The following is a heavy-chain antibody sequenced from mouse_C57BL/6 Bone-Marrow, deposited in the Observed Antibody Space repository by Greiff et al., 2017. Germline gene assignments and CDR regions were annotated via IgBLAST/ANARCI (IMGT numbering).Heavy chain of an antibody. CDR3: ASSSWAWFAY. CDR2: IHPNSGST. J-gene: IGHJ3*01. Sequence: QVQLQQPGAELVKPGASVKLSCKASGYTFTSYWMHWVKQRPGQGLEWIGMIHPNSGSTNYNEKFKSKATLTVDKSSSTAYMQLSSLTSEDSAVYYCASSSWAWFAYWGQGTLVTVSA. D-gene: IGHD4-1*01. CDR1: GYTFTSYW. V-gene: IGHV1-64*01.